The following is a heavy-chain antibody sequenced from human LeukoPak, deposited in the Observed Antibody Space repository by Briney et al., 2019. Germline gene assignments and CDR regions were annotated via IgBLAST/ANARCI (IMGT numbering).Heavy chain of an antibody. CDR2: IKSKTDGGTT. CDR1: GFTFSNAW. V-gene: IGHV3-15*01. J-gene: IGHJ4*02. Sequence: GGSLRLSCAASGFTFSNAWMSWVRQAPGKGLEWVGRIKSKTDGGTTDYAAPVKGRFTISRDNAKNLVYLQMSSLRAEDTAIYYCARDETYDYESNGYLDFWGQGTVVTVSS. D-gene: IGHD3-22*01. CDR3: ARDETYDYESNGYLDF.